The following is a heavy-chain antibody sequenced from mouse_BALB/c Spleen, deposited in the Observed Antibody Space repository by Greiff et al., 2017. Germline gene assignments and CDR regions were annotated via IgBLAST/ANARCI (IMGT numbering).Heavy chain of an antibody. CDR3: AREDYDGYAMDY. V-gene: IGHV1S56*01. D-gene: IGHD2-4*01. CDR2: IYPGNVNT. CDR1: GYTFTSYY. Sequence: QVQLQQSGPELVKPGASVRISCKASGYTFTSYYIHWVKQRPGQGLEWIGWIYPGNVNTKYNEKFKGKATLTADKSSSTAYMQLSSLTSEDSAVYFCAREDYDGYAMDYWGQGTSVTVSS. J-gene: IGHJ4*01.